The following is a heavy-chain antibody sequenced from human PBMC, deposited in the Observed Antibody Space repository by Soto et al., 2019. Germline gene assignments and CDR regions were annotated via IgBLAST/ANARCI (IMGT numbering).Heavy chain of an antibody. CDR2: IYYSGST. CDR1: GGSISSYY. Sequence: QVQLQESGPGLVKPSETLSLTCTVSGGSISSYYWSWIRQPPGKGLEWIGYIYYSGSTNYNPSLKSRVTISVDTSKNQFSLKLSSVTAADTAVYYCARGRGSWSRHGRDGWGQGTTVTVSS. V-gene: IGHV4-59*01. CDR3: ARGRGSWSRHGRDG. J-gene: IGHJ6*02. D-gene: IGHD6-13*01.